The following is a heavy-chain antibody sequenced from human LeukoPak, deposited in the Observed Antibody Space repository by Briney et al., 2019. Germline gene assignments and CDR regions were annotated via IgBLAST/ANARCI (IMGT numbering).Heavy chain of an antibody. Sequence: PSETLSLTCTVSGGSISSYYWSWIRQAPGEGLECIGYIHYSGSTNYNPSLKSRVTISVDTSKNQFSLKLSSVTAADTAVYYCARVLVAGNTGYYMDVWGKGITVTVSS. V-gene: IGHV4-59*01. D-gene: IGHD6-19*01. CDR3: ARVLVAGNTGYYMDV. CDR1: GGSISSYY. CDR2: IHYSGST. J-gene: IGHJ6*03.